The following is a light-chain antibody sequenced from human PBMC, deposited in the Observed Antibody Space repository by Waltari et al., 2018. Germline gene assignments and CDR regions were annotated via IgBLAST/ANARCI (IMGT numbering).Light chain of an antibody. V-gene: IGKV3-20*01. Sequence: EIVLTQFPGTLSLSPGERATLSCRTSQSVGRTLAWYQQKPGQAPRLLIYGASIRATGIPDRFRGSGSGTDFSLTISRLEPEDFAVYYCQHYVRLPGTFGQGTKVEIK. CDR3: QHYVRLPGT. CDR2: GAS. J-gene: IGKJ1*01. CDR1: QSVGRT.